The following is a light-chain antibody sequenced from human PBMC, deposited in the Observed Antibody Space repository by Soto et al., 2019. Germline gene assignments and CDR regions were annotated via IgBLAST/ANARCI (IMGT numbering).Light chain of an antibody. CDR3: QQSYNTPLT. J-gene: IGKJ4*01. CDR2: GAS. CDR1: ENIDIY. Sequence: DIQMTQSPSSLSASVGDRVTVTCRASENIDIYLNWYQQKPGKAPRLLIYGASSLHSGVPSRFSGTGSGTDFTLTVTSLQPEDFVTYYCQQSYNTPLTFGGGTKVEIK. V-gene: IGKV1-39*01.